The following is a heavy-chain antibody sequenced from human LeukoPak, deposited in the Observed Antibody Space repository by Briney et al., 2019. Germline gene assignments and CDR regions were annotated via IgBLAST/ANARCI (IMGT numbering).Heavy chain of an antibody. V-gene: IGHV7-4-1*02. CDR1: GYTFTSYS. J-gene: IGHJ5*02. CDR3: ARDVGYYDSSGYYLGWFDP. Sequence: ASVKVSCKASGYTFTSYSINWVRQAPGQGLEWMGWIDSKTGNPTYAQGFTGRFVFSLDTSVTTAYLQISSLKAEDTAVYYCARDVGYYDSSGYYLGWFDPWGQGTLVTVSS. CDR2: IDSKTGNP. D-gene: IGHD3-22*01.